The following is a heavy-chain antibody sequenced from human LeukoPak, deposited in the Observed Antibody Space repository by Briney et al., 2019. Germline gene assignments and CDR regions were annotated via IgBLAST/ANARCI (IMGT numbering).Heavy chain of an antibody. CDR1: GFTFSSYW. V-gene: IGHV3-21*01. Sequence: GGSPRLSCAASGFTFSSYWMNWVRQAPGKGLEWVSSISSSSSYMFYADSMKGRFTISRDNAKNSLYLQMSSLRAEDTAVYYCARDRSGSYPETYGMDVWGQGTTVTVSS. CDR2: ISSSSSYM. D-gene: IGHD1-26*01. J-gene: IGHJ6*02. CDR3: ARDRSGSYPETYGMDV.